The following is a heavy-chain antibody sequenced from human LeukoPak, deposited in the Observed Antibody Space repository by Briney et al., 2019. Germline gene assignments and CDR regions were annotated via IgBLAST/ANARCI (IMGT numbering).Heavy chain of an antibody. CDR2: IYSGGST. Sequence: GGPLRLSCAASGFTVSSNYMSWVRQAPGKGLEWVSVIYSGGSTYYADSVKGRFTISRDNSKNTLYLQMNSLRAEDTAVYYCARDPQWYYDFWSGYQDDAFDIWGQGTMVTVSS. V-gene: IGHV3-66*02. CDR3: ARDPQWYYDFWSGYQDDAFDI. D-gene: IGHD3-3*01. J-gene: IGHJ3*02. CDR1: GFTVSSNY.